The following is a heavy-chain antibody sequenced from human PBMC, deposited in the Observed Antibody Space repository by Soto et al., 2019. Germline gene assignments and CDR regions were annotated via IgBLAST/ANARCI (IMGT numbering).Heavy chain of an antibody. J-gene: IGHJ4*02. Sequence: ASVKVSCKASGYTFTSYDINWVRQATGQGLEWMGWMNPNSGNTGYAQKFQGRVTMTRNTSISTAYMELSSLRSEDTAVYYCASCRGDCYDLYFDYWGQGTLVTVSS. V-gene: IGHV1-8*01. CDR1: GYTFTSYD. CDR3: ASCRGDCYDLYFDY. D-gene: IGHD2-21*02. CDR2: MNPNSGNT.